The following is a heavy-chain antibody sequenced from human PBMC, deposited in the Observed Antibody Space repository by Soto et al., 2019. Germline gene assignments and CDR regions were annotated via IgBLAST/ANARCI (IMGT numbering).Heavy chain of an antibody. J-gene: IGHJ4*02. CDR2: ISSNGGST. D-gene: IGHD6-6*01. V-gene: IGHV3-64D*06. CDR1: GFTFSSYA. Sequence: VGSLRLSCSASGFTFSSYAMHWVRQAPGKGLEYVSAISSNGGSTYYADSVKGRFTISRDNSKNTLYLQMSSLRAEDTAVYYCVPYSSSFFDYWGQGTLVTVSS. CDR3: VPYSSSFFDY.